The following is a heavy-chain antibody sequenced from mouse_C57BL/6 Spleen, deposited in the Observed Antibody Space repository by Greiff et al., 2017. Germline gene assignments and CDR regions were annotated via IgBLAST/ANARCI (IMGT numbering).Heavy chain of an antibody. Sequence: QVQLQQSGAELARPGASVKMSCKASGYTFTSYTMHWVKQRPGQGLEWIGYIHPSSGYTKYNQKFKDKATLSADKSSSTAYMQLSSLTSEDSAVYYCARWGYFDVWGTGTTVTVSS. CDR1: GYTFTSYT. CDR3: ARWGYFDV. CDR2: IHPSSGYT. V-gene: IGHV1-4*01. J-gene: IGHJ1*03.